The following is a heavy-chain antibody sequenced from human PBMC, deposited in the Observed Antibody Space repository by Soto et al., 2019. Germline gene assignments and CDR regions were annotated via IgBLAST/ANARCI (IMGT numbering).Heavy chain of an antibody. CDR3: TSSLAAVGNDYYYYGMDV. D-gene: IGHD6-13*01. Sequence: VGSLRLSCAASGLTFRNAWMTWVRQAPGKGLEWVGRIKSKTDGGTIDYAAPVKGRFTISRDDSRNTLYLQMNSLKSEDTAAYYCTSSLAAVGNDYYYYGMDVWGQGTTVTVSS. J-gene: IGHJ6*02. CDR2: IKSKTDGGTI. CDR1: GLTFRNAW. V-gene: IGHV3-15*01.